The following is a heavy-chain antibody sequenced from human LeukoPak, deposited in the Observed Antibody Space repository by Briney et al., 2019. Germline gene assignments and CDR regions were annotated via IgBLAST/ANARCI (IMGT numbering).Heavy chain of an antibody. J-gene: IGHJ4*02. CDR1: GFTFSSYA. CDR2: INGGGGST. D-gene: IGHD3-10*01. Sequence: GGSLRLSCAASGFTFSSYAMTWVRQAPGKGLEWVSAINGGGGSTYYADSVKGRFTISRDNSKNSLYLQMNSLRVEDTAVYYCAKVAKYYYGSETYYFFEHWGQGTPVTASS. V-gene: IGHV3-23*01. CDR3: AKVAKYYYGSETYYFFEH.